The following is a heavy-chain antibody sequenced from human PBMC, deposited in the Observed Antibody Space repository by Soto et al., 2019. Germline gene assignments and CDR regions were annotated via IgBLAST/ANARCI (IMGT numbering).Heavy chain of an antibody. J-gene: IGHJ4*02. D-gene: IGHD3-9*01. CDR3: ARPLLTGYYGVAVGHFDY. V-gene: IGHV1-18*01. CDR2: IATYKGHT. CDR1: GYTFSSYG. Sequence: ASVKVSCKASGYTFSSYGISWVRQAPGQGLEWMGWIATYKGHTNYAQKLQGRVTMTTDTSTSTAYMELRSLRSDDTAVYYCARPLLTGYYGVAVGHFDYWGQGTLVTVSS.